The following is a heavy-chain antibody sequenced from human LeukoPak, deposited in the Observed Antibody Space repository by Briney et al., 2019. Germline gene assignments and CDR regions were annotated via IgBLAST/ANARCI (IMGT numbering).Heavy chain of an antibody. CDR2: IYYSGTT. D-gene: IGHD4-17*01. V-gene: IGHV4-61*05. CDR1: GGSISSSSYC. CDR3: ARGDYVFDY. J-gene: IGHJ4*02. Sequence: SETLSLTCTVSGGSISSSSYCWGWIRQPPGKGLEWIGYIYYSGTTNYNPSLKSRVTISVDTSKNQFSLKLSSVTAADTAVYYCARGDYVFDYWGRGTLVTVSS.